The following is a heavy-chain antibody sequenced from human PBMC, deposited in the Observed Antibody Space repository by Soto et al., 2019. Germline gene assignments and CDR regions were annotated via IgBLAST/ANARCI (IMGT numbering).Heavy chain of an antibody. CDR3: AKDLGGGGDPNNWFDP. Sequence: GGSLRLSCAASGFTFSSYGMHWVRQAPGKGLEWVAVISYDGSNKYYADSVKGRFTISRDNSKNTLYLHMNSLRAEDTAVYYCAKDLGGGGDPNNWFDPWGQGTLVTVSS. CDR1: GFTFSSYG. D-gene: IGHD2-21*02. V-gene: IGHV3-30*18. J-gene: IGHJ5*02. CDR2: ISYDGSNK.